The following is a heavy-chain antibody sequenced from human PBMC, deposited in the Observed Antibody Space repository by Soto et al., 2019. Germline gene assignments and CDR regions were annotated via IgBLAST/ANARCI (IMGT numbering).Heavy chain of an antibody. CDR3: ARLRIATNNYKWFDP. Sequence: ASEALSVTCVVSGAALNSGNYYWSWILQVPGKGLEWIGHIYVTGAVDYNPSLRDRITISQDTSERQFSLNLRLVTAADTAVYYCARLRIATNNYKWFDPWGQGTLVTVSS. J-gene: IGHJ5*02. CDR1: GAALNSGNYY. CDR2: IYVTGAV. D-gene: IGHD2-21*01. V-gene: IGHV4-31*11.